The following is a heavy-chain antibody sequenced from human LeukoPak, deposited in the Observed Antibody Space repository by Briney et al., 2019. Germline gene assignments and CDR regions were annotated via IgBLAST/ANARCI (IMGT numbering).Heavy chain of an antibody. D-gene: IGHD2-15*01. CDR1: GFSLSSYA. J-gene: IGHJ4*02. CDR3: AKAPVTSCRGAFCYPLDS. V-gene: IGHV3-23*01. CDR2: ISSSNDGT. Sequence: GGSLRLSCAASGFSLSSYAMSWVRQAPGKGLEWVSAISSSNDGTYHAGSVRGRFTISRDSSKNTLYLQMNNLRTEDAAIYYCAKAPVTSCRGAFCYPLDSWGRGTLVTVSS.